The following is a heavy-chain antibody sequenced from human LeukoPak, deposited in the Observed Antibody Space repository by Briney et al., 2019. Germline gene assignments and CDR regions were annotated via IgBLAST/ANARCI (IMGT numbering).Heavy chain of an antibody. CDR1: GGSISGYY. D-gene: IGHD4-11*01. J-gene: IGHJ4*02. CDR2: IYSSGST. Sequence: PSETLSLTCTVSGGSISGYYWSWIRQPPGKGLEWIGYIYSSGSTNYNPSLKSRVTISIDTSKNQFSLKLSSVTAAHTAVYYCAREGTTVTHFDYWGQGTLVTVSS. V-gene: IGHV4-59*01. CDR3: AREGTTVTHFDY.